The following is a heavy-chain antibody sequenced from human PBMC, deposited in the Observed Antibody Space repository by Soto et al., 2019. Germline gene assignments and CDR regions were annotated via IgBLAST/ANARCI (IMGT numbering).Heavy chain of an antibody. CDR1: GYTFSDFD. CDR3: ARGNPFNSAGFDV. J-gene: IGHJ6*02. V-gene: IGHV1-8*01. D-gene: IGHD6-25*01. Sequence: GASVKVSCKASGYTFSDFDINWLRQAAGQGPEWMGWMNAKSGDTFSAQRLQGKFNMTWDTSLSTAYMEVGSLTSDDAAIYYCARGNPFNSAGFDVWRQGTTVTVSS. CDR2: MNAKSGDT.